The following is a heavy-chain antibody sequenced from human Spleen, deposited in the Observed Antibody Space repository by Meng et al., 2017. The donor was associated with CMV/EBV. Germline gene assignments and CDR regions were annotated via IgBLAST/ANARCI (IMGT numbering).Heavy chain of an antibody. CDR2: INSDGSST. CDR3: ARDPVGSYGGNY. D-gene: IGHD4-23*01. J-gene: IGHJ4*02. V-gene: IGHV3-74*01. CDR1: GFTFSSYS. Sequence: EVQLVESGGGLVKPGGSLRVSCAASGFTFSSYSMNWVRQAPGKGLVWVSRINSDGSSTSYADSVKGRFTISRDNAKNTLYLQMNSLRAEDTAVYYCARDPVGSYGGNYRGQGTMVTVSS.